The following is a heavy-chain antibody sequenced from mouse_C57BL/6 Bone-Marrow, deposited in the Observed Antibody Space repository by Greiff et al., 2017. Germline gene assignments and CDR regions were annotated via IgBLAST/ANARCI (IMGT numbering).Heavy chain of an antibody. CDR1: GYTFTSYG. CDR3: ARWFLDV. V-gene: IGHV1-81*01. D-gene: IGHD2-2*01. J-gene: IGHJ1*03. Sequence: VQLQESGAELARPGASVKLSCKASGYTFTSYGISWVKQRPGQGLEWIGVIYPRSGNTYYNEKFKGKATLTADKSSSTAYMELRSLTSEDAAVYFCARWFLDVWGTGTTVTVSS. CDR2: IYPRSGNT.